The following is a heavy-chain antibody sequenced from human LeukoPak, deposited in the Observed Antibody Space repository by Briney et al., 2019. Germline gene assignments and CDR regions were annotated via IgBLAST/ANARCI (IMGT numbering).Heavy chain of an antibody. Sequence: GGSLRLSCAASGFTFSSYEMNWVRQAPGKGLEWVSYISSSGGTIHYTDSVKGRFTISRDNAKNSPYLQMNSLRAEDTAVYYCARDRGTATVRSFDIWGQGTVVTVSS. CDR3: ARDRGTATVRSFDI. J-gene: IGHJ3*02. CDR1: GFTFSSYE. CDR2: ISSSGGTI. D-gene: IGHD4-17*01. V-gene: IGHV3-48*03.